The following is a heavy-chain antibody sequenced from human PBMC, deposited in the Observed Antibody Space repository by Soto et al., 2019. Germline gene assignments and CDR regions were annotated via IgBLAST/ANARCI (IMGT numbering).Heavy chain of an antibody. D-gene: IGHD3-16*01. CDR1: GFTFSSYA. Sequence: GGSLRLSCAASGFTFSSYAMHWVRQAPGKGLEYVSAISSNGGSTYYADSVKGRFTISRDNSKNTLYLQMGSLRAEDMAVYYCARFDYYYGMDVWGQGTTVTVS. CDR3: ARFDYYYGMDV. V-gene: IGHV3-64*02. J-gene: IGHJ6*02. CDR2: ISSNGGST.